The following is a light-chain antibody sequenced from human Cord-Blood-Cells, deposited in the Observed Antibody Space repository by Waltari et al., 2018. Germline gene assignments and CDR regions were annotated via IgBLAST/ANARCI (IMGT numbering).Light chain of an antibody. J-gene: IGKJ3*01. CDR2: AAS. CDR1: QRIRSY. V-gene: IGKV1-39*01. Sequence: DIQMTKSPSSLSASLRDSVTITCRASQRIRSYLNGYQQKPGKAPQLLSYAASSLQSGVPSSFSGSGSGIDFTLSISSLQPEDFASYYCQQSYSTPLTFGPGTKVDIK. CDR3: QQSYSTPLT.